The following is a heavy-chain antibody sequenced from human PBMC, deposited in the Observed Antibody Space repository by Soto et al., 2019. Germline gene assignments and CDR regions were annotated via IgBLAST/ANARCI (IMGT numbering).Heavy chain of an antibody. V-gene: IGHV3-11*06. D-gene: IGHD2-15*01. J-gene: IGHJ4*02. CDR1: GFTFSDYY. Sequence: GGSLRLSFAASGFTFSDYYMSWIRQAPGKGLEWVSYISSSSSYTNYADSVKGRFTIYRDNAKNSLYLQMNSLRAEDTAVYYCATPADPGASDGYFDYWGQGTLVTVSS. CDR2: ISSSSSYT. CDR3: ATPADPGASDGYFDY.